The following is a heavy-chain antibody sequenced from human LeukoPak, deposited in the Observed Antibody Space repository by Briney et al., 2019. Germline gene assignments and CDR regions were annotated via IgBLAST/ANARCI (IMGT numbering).Heavy chain of an antibody. CDR2: IYYSGST. V-gene: IGHV4-39*07. J-gene: IGHJ4*02. CDR3: AFDSSGYYYFDY. D-gene: IGHD3-22*01. CDR1: GGSISSSSYH. Sequence: SETLSLTCTVSGGSISSSSYHWGWIRQPPGKGLEWIGSIYYSGSTYYNPSLKSRVTISVDTSKNQFSLKLSSVTAADTAVYYCAFDSSGYYYFDYWGQGTLVTVSS.